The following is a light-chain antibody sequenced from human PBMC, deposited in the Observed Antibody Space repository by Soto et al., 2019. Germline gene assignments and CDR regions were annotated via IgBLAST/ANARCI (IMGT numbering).Light chain of an antibody. V-gene: IGLV2-8*01. CDR3: SSYAASNNLGV. CDR2: EVS. Sequence: QPVLTQPPSASGSPGQSVTISCIGTSSDVGGYNYVSWYQQHPGKAPKLMIYEVSKRPSGVPDRFAGSKSGNTASLTVSGLQAEDEADYYCSSYAASNNLGVFVGGTKLTVL. CDR1: SSDVGGYNY. J-gene: IGLJ2*01.